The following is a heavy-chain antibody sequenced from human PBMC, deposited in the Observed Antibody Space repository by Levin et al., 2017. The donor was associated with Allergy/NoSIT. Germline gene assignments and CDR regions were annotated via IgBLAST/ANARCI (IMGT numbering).Heavy chain of an antibody. V-gene: IGHV3-21*01. Sequence: PGGSLRLSCVASGFTISTYSMHWVRQAPGKGLEWVSSISTSGSYIHYADSVKGRFTISRDNAKNSLYLQINSLRADDTAVYYCARDMMQWLENWYFDLWGRGTLVTVSS. CDR2: ISTSGSYI. CDR3: ARDMMQWLENWYFDL. J-gene: IGHJ2*01. D-gene: IGHD6-19*01. CDR1: GFTISTYS.